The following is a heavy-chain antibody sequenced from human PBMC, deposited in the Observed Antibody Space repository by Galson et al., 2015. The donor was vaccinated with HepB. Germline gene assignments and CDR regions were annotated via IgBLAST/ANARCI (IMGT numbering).Heavy chain of an antibody. V-gene: IGHV1-8*01. D-gene: IGHD1-14*01. CDR3: ARGNRRGNAFVI. Sequence: SVKVSCKASGYSFTSFDINWVRQAPGQRPEWLGWMNPDSGYTAYAQKFQGRVTMTRDTSIMTAYMELSSLTFEDTAVYYCARGNRRGNAFVIWGQGTIVIVSS. CDR2: MNPDSGYT. J-gene: IGHJ3*02. CDR1: GYSFTSFD.